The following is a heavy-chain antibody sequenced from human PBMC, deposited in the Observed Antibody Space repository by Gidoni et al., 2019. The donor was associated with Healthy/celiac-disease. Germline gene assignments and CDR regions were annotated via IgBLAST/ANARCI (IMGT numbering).Heavy chain of an antibody. Sequence: QVQLQQWGAGLLKPSETLSLTCAVYGGSFSGYYWSWIRQPPGKGLEWIGEINHSGSTNYNPSLKSRVTISVDTSKNQFSLKLSSVTAADTAVYYCARVRGSYRFDAFDIWGQGTMVTVSS. J-gene: IGHJ3*02. V-gene: IGHV4-34*01. D-gene: IGHD1-26*01. CDR3: ARVRGSYRFDAFDI. CDR2: INHSGST. CDR1: GGSFSGYY.